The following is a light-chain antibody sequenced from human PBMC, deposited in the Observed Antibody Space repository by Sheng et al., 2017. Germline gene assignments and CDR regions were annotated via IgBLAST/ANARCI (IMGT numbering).Light chain of an antibody. Sequence: DIQMTQSPSSLSASVGDRVTITCRASQNINNYLNWYQQKPGKSPSLLIYAASTLQSGVPSRFSGSGSGTDFILTISSLQPEDFATYYCQQTSSFPPTFGQGTKVE. J-gene: IGKJ1*01. CDR1: QNINNY. CDR3: QQTSSFPPT. CDR2: AAS. V-gene: IGKV1-39*01.